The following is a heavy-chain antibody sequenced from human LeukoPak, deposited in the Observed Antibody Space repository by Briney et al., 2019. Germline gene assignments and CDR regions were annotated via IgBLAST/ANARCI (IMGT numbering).Heavy chain of an antibody. D-gene: IGHD4-17*01. CDR1: GYTFTSYD. Sequence: SVKVSCKASGYTFTSYDINWVRQATGQGLEWMGRIIPILGIANYAQKFQGRVTITADKSTSTAYMELSSLRSEDTAVYYCARDRDDGDYYFDYWGQGTLVTVPS. CDR2: IIPILGIA. J-gene: IGHJ4*02. V-gene: IGHV1-69*04. CDR3: ARDRDDGDYYFDY.